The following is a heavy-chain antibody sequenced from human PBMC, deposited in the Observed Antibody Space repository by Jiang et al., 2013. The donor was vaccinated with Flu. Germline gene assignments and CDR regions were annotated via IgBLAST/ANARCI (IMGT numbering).Heavy chain of an antibody. V-gene: IGHV4-59*08. D-gene: IGHD2-8*01. Sequence: PSLKSRVTILLDTSKNQVSLTVNSVTAADTAVYYCARHENGHLSYFDFWGQGTLVTVSS. CDR3: ARHENGHLSYFDF. J-gene: IGHJ4*02.